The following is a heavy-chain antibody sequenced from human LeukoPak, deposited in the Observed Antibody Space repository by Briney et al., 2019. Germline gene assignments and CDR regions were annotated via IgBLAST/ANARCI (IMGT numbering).Heavy chain of an antibody. V-gene: IGHV3-30-3*01. CDR3: ARSLRVRGAAAAFDI. J-gene: IGHJ3*02. Sequence: PGGSLRLSCAASGFTFSSYAMHWVRQAPGKGLEWVAVISYDGSNKYYADSVKGRFTISRDNSKNTLYLQMNSLRAEDTAVYYCARSLRVRGAAAAFDIWGQGTMVTVSS. CDR2: ISYDGSNK. CDR1: GFTFSSYA. D-gene: IGHD3-10*01.